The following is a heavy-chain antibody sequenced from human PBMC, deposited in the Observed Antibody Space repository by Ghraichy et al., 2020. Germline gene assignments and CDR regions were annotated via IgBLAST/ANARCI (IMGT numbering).Heavy chain of an antibody. Sequence: GGSLRLSCEASGFTFSSYAMDWVRQAPGKGLEWLSYITSSGTTIYYADSVKGRFTISRDNAKNSLYLQMSSLRDEDTAVYYCAKEGGKYCRGGSCSSDFDYWGQGTLVTVSS. CDR1: GFTFSSYA. J-gene: IGHJ4*01. V-gene: IGHV3-48*02. CDR3: AKEGGKYCRGGSCSSDFDY. CDR2: ITSSGTTI. D-gene: IGHD2-15*01.